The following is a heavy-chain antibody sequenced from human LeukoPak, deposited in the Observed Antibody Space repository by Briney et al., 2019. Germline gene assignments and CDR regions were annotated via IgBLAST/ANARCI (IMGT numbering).Heavy chain of an antibody. CDR1: GYTFTSYD. Sequence: PWASVKVSCTASGYTFTSYDINWVRQATGQGLEWMGWMNPNSGNTGYAQKFQGRVTMTRNTSISTAYMELSSLRSEDTAVYYCARGIRFLEWLLQDPYYYYGMDVWGQETTVTVSS. V-gene: IGHV1-8*01. D-gene: IGHD3-3*01. CDR2: MNPNSGNT. CDR3: ARGIRFLEWLLQDPYYYYGMDV. J-gene: IGHJ6*02.